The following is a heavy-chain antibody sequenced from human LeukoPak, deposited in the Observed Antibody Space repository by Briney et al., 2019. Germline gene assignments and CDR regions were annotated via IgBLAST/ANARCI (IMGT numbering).Heavy chain of an antibody. CDR3: ARGGLYCGGDCYWSSGDAFDI. Sequence: ASVKVSCKASGYTFTGYYMHWVRQAPGQGLEWMGWINPNSGGTNYAQKFQGRVTMTRDTSISTAYMELSRLRSDDTAVYYCARGGLYCGGDCYWSSGDAFDIWGQGTMVTVSS. V-gene: IGHV1-2*02. CDR2: INPNSGGT. D-gene: IGHD2-21*02. J-gene: IGHJ3*02. CDR1: GYTFTGYY.